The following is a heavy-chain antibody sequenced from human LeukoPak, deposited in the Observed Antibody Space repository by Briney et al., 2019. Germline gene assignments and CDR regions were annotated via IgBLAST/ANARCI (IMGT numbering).Heavy chain of an antibody. CDR2: IQSGGTP. CDR3: ARSGGPTDDAFDI. CDR1: GFTVSSNY. D-gene: IGHD4-23*01. J-gene: IGHJ3*02. Sequence: GGSLRPSCAASGFTVSSNYMSWVRQAPGKGLEWVSVIQSGGTPYYAESAKGRSTIARDNSKNTLYLQMNSLRAEDTAVYYCARSGGPTDDAFDIWGQGTMVTVSS. V-gene: IGHV3-53*01.